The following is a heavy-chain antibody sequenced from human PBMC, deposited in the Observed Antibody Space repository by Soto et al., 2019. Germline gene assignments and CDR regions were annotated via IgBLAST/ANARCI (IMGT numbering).Heavy chain of an antibody. Sequence: QVQLVQSGAEEXKPGASVKVSCKASGYTFTSYAMHWVRQAHGQRLEWMGWINAGNGNTKYSQKFQGRVTITRDTSARTALMELSSLRSEDTAVYYCARSSGWYVWFDPWGQGTLVTVSS. J-gene: IGHJ5*02. CDR1: GYTFTSYA. CDR2: INAGNGNT. D-gene: IGHD6-13*01. CDR3: ARSSGWYVWFDP. V-gene: IGHV1-3*05.